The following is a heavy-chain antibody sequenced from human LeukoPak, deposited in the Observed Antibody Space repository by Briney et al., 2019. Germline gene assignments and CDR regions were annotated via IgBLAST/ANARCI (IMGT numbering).Heavy chain of an antibody. CDR1: GVSFSGYY. J-gene: IGHJ5*02. Sequence: SETLSLTCAVYGVSFSGYYWSCIRQPPGKGLEWIGEINHSGSTNYNPSLKSRVTISVDTSKNQFSLKLSSVTAADTAVYYCARRSLWPAKGNWFDPWGQGTLVTVSS. D-gene: IGHD2-21*01. V-gene: IGHV4-34*01. CDR3: ARRSLWPAKGNWFDP. CDR2: INHSGST.